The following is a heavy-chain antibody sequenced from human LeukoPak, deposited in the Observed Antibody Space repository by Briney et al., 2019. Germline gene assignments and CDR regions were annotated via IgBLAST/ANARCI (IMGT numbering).Heavy chain of an antibody. CDR2: ISYDGSNK. V-gene: IGHV3-30*18. CDR1: GFTFSNYY. D-gene: IGHD3-22*01. J-gene: IGHJ3*02. CDR3: AKVRYYYDSSGWGLEVSTNDAFDI. Sequence: PGGSLRLSCAASGFTFSNYYMSWVRQAPGKGLEWVAVISYDGSNKYYADSVKGRFTISRDNSKNTLYLQMNSLRAEDTAVYYCAKVRYYYDSSGWGLEVSTNDAFDIWGQGTMVTVSS.